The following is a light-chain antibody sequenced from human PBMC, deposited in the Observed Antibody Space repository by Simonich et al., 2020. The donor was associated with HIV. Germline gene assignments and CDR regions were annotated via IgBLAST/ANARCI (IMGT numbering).Light chain of an antibody. CDR1: QSVLYSSNNKNY. CDR2: WAS. CDR3: QQYYDTPYT. Sequence: DIVMTQSPDSLAVSLGERASINCRSGQSVLYSSNNKNYLAWYQQKPGQPPKLLIYWASIREYGVPDRFSGSGSGTDFNLTISSLQAEDVAVYYCQQYYDTPYTFGQGTKLEIK. V-gene: IGKV4-1*01. J-gene: IGKJ2*01.